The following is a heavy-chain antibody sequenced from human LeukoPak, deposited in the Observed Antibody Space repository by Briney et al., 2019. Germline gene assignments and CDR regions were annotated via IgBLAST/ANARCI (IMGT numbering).Heavy chain of an antibody. CDR3: ALVHFYCSSTSCYYWFDP. CDR2: IYTSGST. V-gene: IGHV4-4*07. J-gene: IGHJ5*02. Sequence: SETLSLTCSVSGGSISSYYWSWIRQPAGKGLEWIGRIYTSGSTNYNPSLKSRVTMSVDTSKNQFSLKLSSVTAADTAVYYCALVHFYCSSTSCYYWFDPWGQGTLVTVSS. D-gene: IGHD2-2*01. CDR1: GGSISSYY.